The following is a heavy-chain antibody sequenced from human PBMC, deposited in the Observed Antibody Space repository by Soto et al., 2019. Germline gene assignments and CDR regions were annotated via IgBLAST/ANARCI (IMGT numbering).Heavy chain of an antibody. J-gene: IGHJ5*02. D-gene: IGHD4-17*01. CDR1: GYTFTSYA. Sequence: ASVKVSCKASGYTFTSYAMHWVRQAPGQRLEYLGWMNPNNGNTGYVKKFQGRVTMTRDTSMSTAYMELSSLRSEDTAVYYCARGIKYGDYSRWFDPWGPGTLVTVSS. V-gene: IGHV1-8*02. CDR3: ARGIKYGDYSRWFDP. CDR2: MNPNNGNT.